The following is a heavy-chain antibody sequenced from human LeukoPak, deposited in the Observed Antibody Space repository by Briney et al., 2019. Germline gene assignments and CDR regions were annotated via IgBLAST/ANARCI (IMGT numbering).Heavy chain of an antibody. CDR1: GLTVSDKY. CDR3: ARDRSYDSSGYPFDF. D-gene: IGHD3-22*01. Sequence: PGGSLRLPCAASGLTVSDKYMTWVRQAPGKGLEWVSVIYAGGSTFYADSVKGRFTISRDNSKNTVYLQMNSLRAEDTAVYYCARDRSYDSSGYPFDFWGQGTLVTVSS. J-gene: IGHJ4*02. V-gene: IGHV3-66*02. CDR2: IYAGGST.